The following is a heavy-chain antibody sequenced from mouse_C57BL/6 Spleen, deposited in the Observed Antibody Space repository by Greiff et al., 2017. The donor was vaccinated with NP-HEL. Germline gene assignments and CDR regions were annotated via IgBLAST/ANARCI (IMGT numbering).Heavy chain of an antibody. CDR2: ISDGGSYT. V-gene: IGHV5-4*01. J-gene: IGHJ1*03. CDR1: GFTFSSYA. CDR3: AREDYGSSRRYFDV. Sequence: EVQLVESGGGLVKPGGSLKLSCAASGFTFSSYAMSWVRQTPEKRLEWVATISDGGSYTYYPDNVKGRFTISRDNAKNNLYLQMSHLKSEDTAMYYCAREDYGSSRRYFDVWGTGTTVTVSS. D-gene: IGHD1-1*01.